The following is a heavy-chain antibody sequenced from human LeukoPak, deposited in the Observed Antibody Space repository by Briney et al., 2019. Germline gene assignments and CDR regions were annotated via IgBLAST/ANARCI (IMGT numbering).Heavy chain of an antibody. CDR1: GITFSSYA. V-gene: IGHV3-30*04. CDR2: ISYDGSNK. J-gene: IGHJ4*02. Sequence: GRSLRLSCAASGITFSSYAMHWARQAPGKGLEWVAVISYDGSNKCYADSVKGRFTISRDNSKNTLYLQMNSLRAEDTAVYYCARVMGRYCSSTSCYVDYWGQGTLVTVSS. CDR3: ARVMGRYCSSTSCYVDY. D-gene: IGHD2-2*01.